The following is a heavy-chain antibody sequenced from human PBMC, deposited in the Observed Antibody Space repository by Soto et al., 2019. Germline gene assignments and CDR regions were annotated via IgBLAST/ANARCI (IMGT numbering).Heavy chain of an antibody. CDR1: GFVFSSYW. Sequence: EVQLVESGGGLVQPGGSLRLSCAGSGFVFSSYWMHWVRQVPGKGLVWVSRITNDGSRTTYADSVNVRFTISRDNAKNTLYLQMNSLGAEDTAVYYCARGMQGSRYFDLWGRGTLVTVSS. CDR3: ARGMQGSRYFDL. V-gene: IGHV3-74*01. J-gene: IGHJ2*01. CDR2: ITNDGSRT.